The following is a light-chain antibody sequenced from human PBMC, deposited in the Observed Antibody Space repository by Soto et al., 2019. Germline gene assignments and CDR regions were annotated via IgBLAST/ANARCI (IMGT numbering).Light chain of an antibody. Sequence: DIQMTQSPSSLSASVGDRVTITCRASQSISSYLNWYQQKPGKAPKVLIYAASSLQSGVPSRFSGSGSVTAFTRTIISLQPEDFATYYCQQSYSTPLTFGPGTKVDI. V-gene: IGKV1-39*01. J-gene: IGKJ3*01. CDR3: QQSYSTPLT. CDR1: QSISSY. CDR2: AAS.